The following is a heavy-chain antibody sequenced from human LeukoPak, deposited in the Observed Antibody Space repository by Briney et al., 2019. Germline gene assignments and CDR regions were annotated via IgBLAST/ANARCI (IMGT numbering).Heavy chain of an antibody. V-gene: IGHV1-69*04. J-gene: IGHJ4*02. Sequence: SVKVCCKASGDTFSYYGINWLRQGPGQGLEWMGRIIPIRDISNLAQKFQGRVAITADGSTDTAYLELSRLRSEDTAVYYCVRALGVVSDSALAYWGQGTPVTVSS. CDR2: IIPIRDIS. CDR1: GDTFSYYG. CDR3: VRALGVVSDSALAY. D-gene: IGHD2-21*02.